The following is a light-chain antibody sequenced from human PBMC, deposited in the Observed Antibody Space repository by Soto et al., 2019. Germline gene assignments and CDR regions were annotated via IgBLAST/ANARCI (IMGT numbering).Light chain of an antibody. Sequence: EIVLTQSPGTLSLSPGERATLSCRASQIVSSSYLAWYQQKPGQAPRLLINGASSRATGIPDRFSGSGSGTDFTLTISRLEPEDFAVYYCQQYGSSPLTCGGGTKVEIK. CDR3: QQYGSSPLT. CDR1: QIVSSSY. V-gene: IGKV3-20*01. CDR2: GAS. J-gene: IGKJ4*01.